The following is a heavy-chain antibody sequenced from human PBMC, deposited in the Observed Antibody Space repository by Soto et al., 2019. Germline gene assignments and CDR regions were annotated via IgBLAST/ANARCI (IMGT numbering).Heavy chain of an antibody. Sequence: QVQLKESGPGLVKPSETLSLTCNVSGGPIKTGDYYWNRIRQPPGKGLEWIGYVFYSGATNYSPSLKSRAAISMDTSKNQFSLSLTSVTAADTAVYYCARAGFSYGHLLFWGQGIRVTVST. J-gene: IGHJ4*02. CDR2: VFYSGAT. V-gene: IGHV4-30-4*01. D-gene: IGHD3-10*01. CDR3: ARAGFSYGHLLF. CDR1: GGPIKTGDYY.